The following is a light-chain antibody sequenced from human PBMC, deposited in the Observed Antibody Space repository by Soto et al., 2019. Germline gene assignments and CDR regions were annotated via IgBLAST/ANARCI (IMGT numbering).Light chain of an antibody. Sequence: DIKMSQSPSTLSASVGDRVSITCRAGQSISTWLAWYQQKPGQAPKLLISAASNLESGVPSRFSGSGSGTEFTLTISGLQPDDFATYYCQQYNTYSWTFGQGTKVDI. CDR3: QQYNTYSWT. CDR1: QSISTW. CDR2: AAS. V-gene: IGKV1-5*01. J-gene: IGKJ1*01.